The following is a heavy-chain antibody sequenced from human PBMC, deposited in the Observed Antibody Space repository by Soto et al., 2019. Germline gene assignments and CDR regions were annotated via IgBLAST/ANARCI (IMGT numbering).Heavy chain of an antibody. D-gene: IGHD3-3*01. CDR2: IYTSGST. CDR1: GGSISSYY. CDR3: ARDITIYNYYYGMDV. J-gene: IGHJ6*02. V-gene: IGHV4-4*07. Sequence: PSETLSLTCTVSGGSISSYYWSWIRQPAGKGLEWIGRIYTSGSTNYNPSLKSRVTMSVDTSKNQFSLKLSSVTAADTAVYYCARDITIYNYYYGMDVWGQGTTVTVYS.